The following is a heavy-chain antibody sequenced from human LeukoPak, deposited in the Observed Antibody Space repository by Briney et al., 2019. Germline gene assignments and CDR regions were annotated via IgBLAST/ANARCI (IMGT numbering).Heavy chain of an antibody. D-gene: IGHD6-13*01. Sequence: ASVKVSCKVSGYTLTELSMHWVRQAPGKGLEWMGGFDPEDGETIYAQKFQGRVTMTEDTSTDTAYMELSSLRSEDTAVYYCARVGYSSSWDKEIAWFDPWGQGTLVTVSS. CDR2: FDPEDGET. CDR3: ARVGYSSSWDKEIAWFDP. V-gene: IGHV1-24*01. CDR1: GYTLTELS. J-gene: IGHJ5*02.